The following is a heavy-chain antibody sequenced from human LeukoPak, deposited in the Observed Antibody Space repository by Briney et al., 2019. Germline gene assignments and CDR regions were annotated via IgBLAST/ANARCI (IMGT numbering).Heavy chain of an antibody. Sequence: SETLSLTCTVSGGSISTITYYWGWIRQPPGKGLEWVGHMYYRGNTFYNPSLKSRVTTSVDTSKNQFSLKLSSVTAADTAVYYCARDRYSSSWYYFDYWGQGTLVTVSS. CDR1: GGSISTITYY. J-gene: IGHJ4*02. CDR2: MYYRGNT. D-gene: IGHD6-13*01. V-gene: IGHV4-39*07. CDR3: ARDRYSSSWYYFDY.